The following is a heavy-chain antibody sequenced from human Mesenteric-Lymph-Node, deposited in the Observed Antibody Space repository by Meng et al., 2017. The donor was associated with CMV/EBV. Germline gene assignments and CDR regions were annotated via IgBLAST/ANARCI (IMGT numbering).Heavy chain of an antibody. CDR1: TFSNYA. CDR2: SSGSGGST. J-gene: IGHJ1*01. D-gene: IGHD6-13*01. Sequence: TFSNYARSGVREAPGKGMEWVSASSGSGGSTNYADSVKGRFTISRDNSKNTLYLQMNSLRAEDTAIYYCAKDRDSSSWYRRVYFQHWGQGTLVTVSS. CDR3: AKDRDSSSWYRRVYFQH. V-gene: IGHV3-23*01.